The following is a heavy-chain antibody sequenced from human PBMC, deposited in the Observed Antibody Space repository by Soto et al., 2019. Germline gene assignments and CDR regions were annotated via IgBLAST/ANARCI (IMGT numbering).Heavy chain of an antibody. J-gene: IGHJ6*02. CDR2: INHSGST. Sequence: QVQLQQWGAGLLKPSETLSLTCAVYGGSFSGYYWSWIRQPPGKGLEWIGEINHSGSTNYNPSLKSRDTISVDTSKNQFSLKLSSVTATDTAVYYCARSRPITKVRGAYYYGMDVWGQGNTVTVSS. CDR1: GGSFSGYY. CDR3: ARSRPITKVRGAYYYGMDV. V-gene: IGHV4-34*01. D-gene: IGHD3-10*01.